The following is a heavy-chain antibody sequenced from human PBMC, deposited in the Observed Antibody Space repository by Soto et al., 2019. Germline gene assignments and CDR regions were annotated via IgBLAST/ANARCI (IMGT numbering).Heavy chain of an antibody. CDR1: VGSVSSGTYY. CDR3: SRDQGLGAGYFAL. D-gene: IGHD7-27*01. Sequence: QVQLQESGPGQVKPSETLFLTCTVSVGSVSSGTYYWSWIRQPAGKGLEWMGYIYRGSPNYNPSLESRATISVDTSRTQFSLMLSSVTAADTAVYYCSRDQGLGAGYFALWGRGTLVTVSS. J-gene: IGHJ2*01. V-gene: IGHV4-61*01. CDR2: IYRGSP.